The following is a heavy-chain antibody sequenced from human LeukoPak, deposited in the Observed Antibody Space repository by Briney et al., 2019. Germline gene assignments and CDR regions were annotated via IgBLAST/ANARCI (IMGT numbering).Heavy chain of an antibody. CDR3: TTELYYDFWSGYSDY. CDR2: ISGSGGST. V-gene: IGHV3-23*01. J-gene: IGHJ4*02. D-gene: IGHD3-3*01. CDR1: GFTFSSYA. Sequence: GGSLRLSCAASGFTFSSYAMSWVRQAPGKGLEWVSAISGSGGSTYYADSVKGRFTISRDNSKNTLYLQMNSLRAEDTAVYYCTTELYYDFWSGYSDYWGQGTLVTVSS.